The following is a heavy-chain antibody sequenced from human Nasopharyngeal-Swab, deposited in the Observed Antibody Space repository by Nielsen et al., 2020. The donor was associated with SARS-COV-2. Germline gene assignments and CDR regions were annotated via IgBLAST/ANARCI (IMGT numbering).Heavy chain of an antibody. V-gene: IGHV1-46*01. CDR3: AGAFRPRVVPTSPYYFDY. D-gene: IGHD2-15*01. J-gene: IGHJ4*02. CDR2: INPSGGIT. CDR1: GYTFTGYY. Sequence: ASVKVSCKASGYTFTGYYIHWVRQAPGQGLEWMGIINPSGGITSYARKFQGRVTMTRDTSTSTVYMELSSLRFEDTALYYCAGAFRPRVVPTSPYYFDYWGQGTLVTVSS.